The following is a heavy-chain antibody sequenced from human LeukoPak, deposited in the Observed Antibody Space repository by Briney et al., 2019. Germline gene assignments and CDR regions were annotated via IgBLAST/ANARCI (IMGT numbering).Heavy chain of an antibody. CDR2: ISSSSSYI. J-gene: IGHJ6*02. V-gene: IGHV3-21*01. CDR1: GFTFSSYS. CDR3: ARAASYYYYYYGMDV. Sequence: GGSLRLSCAASGFTFSSYSMNWVRQAPGKGLEWVSSISSSSSYIYYADSVKGRFTISRDNAKNSLYLQMNSLRAEDTAVYYCARAASYYYYYYGMDVWGQGTTVTVSS. D-gene: IGHD2-2*01.